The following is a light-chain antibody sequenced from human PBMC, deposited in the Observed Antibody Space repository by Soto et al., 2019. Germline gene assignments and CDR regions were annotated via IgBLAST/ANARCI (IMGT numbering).Light chain of an antibody. J-gene: IGKJ1*01. Sequence: DIQMTQSPSTLPASVGDRVTITCRASQNINSRLAWYQQKPAKAPNLLIYEASSLQTGVPSRFSGIGSGTEFTLTISSLQPDDFATFYCQQYSTYSRAFGQGTKVDIK. V-gene: IGKV1-5*03. CDR2: EAS. CDR3: QQYSTYSRA. CDR1: QNINSR.